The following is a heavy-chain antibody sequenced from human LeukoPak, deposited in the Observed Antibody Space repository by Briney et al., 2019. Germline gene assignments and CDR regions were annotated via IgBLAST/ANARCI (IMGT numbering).Heavy chain of an antibody. J-gene: IGHJ5*02. CDR2: INHSGST. CDR3: ARGGRSGWYGVGFDP. CDR1: GGSFSGYY. V-gene: IGHV4-34*01. D-gene: IGHD6-19*01. Sequence: SETLSLTCAVYGGSFSGYYWSWIRQPPGKGLERIGEINHSGSTNYNPSLKSRVTISVDTSKNQFSLKLSSVTAADTAVYYCARGGRSGWYGVGFDPWGQGTLVTVSS.